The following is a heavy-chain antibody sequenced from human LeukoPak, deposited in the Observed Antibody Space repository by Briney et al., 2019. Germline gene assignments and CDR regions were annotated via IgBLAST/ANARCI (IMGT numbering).Heavy chain of an antibody. CDR2: ISSSSSYI. V-gene: IGHV3-21*01. CDR3: ARSGSLPEPVDY. CDR1: GFTFSSCA. J-gene: IGHJ4*02. Sequence: KSGGSLRLSCAASGFTFSSCAITWVRQAPGKGLEWVSSISSSSSYIFYADSVKGRFTISRDNAKNSLSLQMSSLRADDTAVYYCARSGSLPEPVDYWGQGTLVTVSS. D-gene: IGHD1-14*01.